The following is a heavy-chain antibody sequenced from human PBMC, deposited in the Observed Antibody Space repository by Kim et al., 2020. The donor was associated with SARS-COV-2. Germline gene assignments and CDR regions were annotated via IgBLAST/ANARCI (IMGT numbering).Heavy chain of an antibody. Sequence: SETLSLTCAVYGGSFSGYYWSWIRQPPGKGLEWIGEINHSGSTNYNPSLKSRVTISVDTSKNQFSLKLSAVTAADTAVYYCARVRFKDWGVATIYTYYYYGMDVWGHGTTVTASS. CDR2: INHSGST. J-gene: IGHJ6*02. CDR1: GGSFSGYY. CDR3: ARVRFKDWGVATIYTYYYYGMDV. V-gene: IGHV4-34*01. D-gene: IGHD5-12*01.